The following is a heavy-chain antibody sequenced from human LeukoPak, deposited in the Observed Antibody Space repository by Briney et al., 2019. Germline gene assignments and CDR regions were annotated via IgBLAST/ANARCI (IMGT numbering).Heavy chain of an antibody. CDR2: IVVGSGNT. D-gene: IGHD3-10*01. CDR1: GFTFTSSA. J-gene: IGHJ3*01. V-gene: IGHV1-58*02. Sequence: SVKVSCKSSGFTFTSSAMQWVRQARGQRLEWIGWIVVGSGNTNYPQKFQERVTITRDMSTTTAYMELSSLRSEDTAMYYCAADRDYYGSGGDAFDLWGQGTMVTVSS. CDR3: AADRDYYGSGGDAFDL.